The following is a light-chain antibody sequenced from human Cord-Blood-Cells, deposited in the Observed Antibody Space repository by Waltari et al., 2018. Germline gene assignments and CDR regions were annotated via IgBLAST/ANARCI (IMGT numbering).Light chain of an antibody. J-gene: IGKJ4*01. CDR1: QSISSY. CDR2: AAS. CDR3: QQSYSTPLT. Sequence: DIQMTQSPSSLSASVGDRVTITCRASQSISSYLNWYQQKPGNAPKLLMYAASSLQSGVPSRFSGSGSGTDFTLTISSLQPEDCATYYCQQSYSTPLTFGGGTKVEIK. V-gene: IGKV1-39*01.